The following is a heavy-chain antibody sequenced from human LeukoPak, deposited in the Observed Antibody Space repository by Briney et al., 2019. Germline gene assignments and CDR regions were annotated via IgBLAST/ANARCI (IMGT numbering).Heavy chain of an antibody. D-gene: IGHD3-10*01. CDR1: GYTFTGYY. Sequence: ASVKVSCKASGYTFTGYYMHWVRQAPGQGLEWMGWINPTSGGTNYAQKFQGRVTMTRDTSISTAYMELSRLRSDDTAVYYCARGRGLVVRGVTRSYYMDVWGKGTTVTISS. V-gene: IGHV1-2*02. J-gene: IGHJ6*03. CDR2: INPTSGGT. CDR3: ARGRGLVVRGVTRSYYMDV.